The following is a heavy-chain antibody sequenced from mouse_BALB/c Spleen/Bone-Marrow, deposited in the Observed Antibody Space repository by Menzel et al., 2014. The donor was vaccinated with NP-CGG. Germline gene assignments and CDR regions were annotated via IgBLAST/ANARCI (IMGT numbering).Heavy chain of an antibody. CDR1: GYTFTSYY. CDR3: TRGRRDAMDY. Sequence: QVQLQQSGVELVKPGASVKLSCKASGYTFTSYYMYWVKQRPGQGLEWIGEINPSNGGTNFNEKFKSKATLTVDKSSSTAYMQLSSLTSEDSAVYYCTRGRRDAMDYWGQGTSVTVSS. CDR2: INPSNGGT. J-gene: IGHJ4*01. V-gene: IGHV1S81*02.